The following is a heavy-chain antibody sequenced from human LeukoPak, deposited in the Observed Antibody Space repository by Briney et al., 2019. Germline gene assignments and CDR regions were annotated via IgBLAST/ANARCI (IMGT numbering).Heavy chain of an antibody. J-gene: IGHJ6*03. CDR3: ARAMDYYYYYYIDV. D-gene: IGHD3-10*01. Sequence: GGSLRLSCAASGFTFSDYYMSWIRQAPGKGLEWVSNISISGSNIYYADSVKGRFTISRDNAKNSLYLQMSSLRAEDTAIYYCARAMDYYYYYYIDVWGKGTTVTVSS. V-gene: IGHV3-11*04. CDR2: ISISGSNI. CDR1: GFTFSDYY.